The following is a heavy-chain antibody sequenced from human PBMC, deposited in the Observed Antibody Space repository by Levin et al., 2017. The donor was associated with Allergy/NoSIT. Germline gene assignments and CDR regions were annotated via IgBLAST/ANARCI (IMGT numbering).Heavy chain of an antibody. CDR3: ARAGLRRPMDY. D-gene: IGHD5/OR15-5a*01. CDR1: GGSISSGDYY. Sequence: PSETLSLTCTVSGGSISSGDYYWSWIRQPPGKGLEWIGYIYYSGSTYYNPSLKSRVTISVDTSKNQFSLKLSSVTAADTAVYYCARAGLRRPMDYWGQGTLVTVSS. J-gene: IGHJ4*02. CDR2: IYYSGST. V-gene: IGHV4-30-4*01.